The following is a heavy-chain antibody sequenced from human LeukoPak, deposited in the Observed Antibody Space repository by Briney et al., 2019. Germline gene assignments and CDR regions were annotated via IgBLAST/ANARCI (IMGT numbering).Heavy chain of an antibody. CDR1: GFTFSSYA. CDR2: ISSNGGST. J-gene: IGHJ1*01. Sequence: GGSLRLSCAASGFTFSSYAMHWVRQAPGKGLEYVSAISSNGGSTYYANSVKGRFTISRDNSKNTLYLQMGSLRAEDMAVYYCARGDSSGYYFGQGYFQHWGQGTLVTVSS. CDR3: ARGDSSGYYFGQGYFQH. V-gene: IGHV3-64*01. D-gene: IGHD3-22*01.